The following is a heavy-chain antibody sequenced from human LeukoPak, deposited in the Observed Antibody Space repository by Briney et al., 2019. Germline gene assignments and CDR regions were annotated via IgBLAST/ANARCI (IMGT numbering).Heavy chain of an antibody. Sequence: GGSLRLSCAASGFTFSSYAMHWVRQAPGKGLEWVAVISYDGSNKYYADSVKGRFTTSRDNSKNTLYLQMNSLRPEDTAVYYCARGDYGSGRDYGMDVWGQGTTVTVSS. CDR3: ARGDYGSGRDYGMDV. J-gene: IGHJ6*02. D-gene: IGHD3-10*01. CDR2: ISYDGSNK. CDR1: GFTFSSYA. V-gene: IGHV3-30-3*01.